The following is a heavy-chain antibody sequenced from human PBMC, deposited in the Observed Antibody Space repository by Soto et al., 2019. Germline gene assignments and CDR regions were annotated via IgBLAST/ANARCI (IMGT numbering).Heavy chain of an antibody. CDR3: AHMSSTVTTGYFDF. Sequence: QITLKESGPTLVKPTQTLTLTCTFSGFSLSSDGVAVGWFRLPPGKALEWLALIYWTDDKRYSPSPRSSHTITRDTSKNQVVLTKTNMDPADTATYYCAHMSSTVTTGYFDFWGQGTLVTVSS. CDR1: GFSLSSDGVA. D-gene: IGHD4-17*01. CDR2: IYWTDDK. V-gene: IGHV2-5*01. J-gene: IGHJ4*02.